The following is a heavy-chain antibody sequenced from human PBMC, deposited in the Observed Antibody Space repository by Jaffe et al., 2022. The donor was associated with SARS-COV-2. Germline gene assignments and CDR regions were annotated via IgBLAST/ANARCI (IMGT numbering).Heavy chain of an antibody. J-gene: IGHJ6*02. CDR2: IYTSGST. CDR1: GGSISSGSYY. D-gene: IGHD6-19*01. CDR3: ARVYSSGWYYYYYGMDV. V-gene: IGHV4-61*02. Sequence: QVQLQESGPGLVKPSQTLSLTCTVSGGSISSGSYYWSWIRQPAGKGLEWIGRIYTSGSTNYNPSLKSRVTISVDTSKNQFSLKLSSVTAADTAVYYCARVYSSGWYYYYYGMDVWGQGTTVTVSS.